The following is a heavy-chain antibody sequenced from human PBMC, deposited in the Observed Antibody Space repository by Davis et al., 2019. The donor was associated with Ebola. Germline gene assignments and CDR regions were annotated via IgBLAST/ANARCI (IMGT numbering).Heavy chain of an antibody. CDR2: ISTYNDNT. D-gene: IGHD3-9*01. CDR1: GYTFTTYG. Sequence: AASVKVSCKASGYTFTTYGISWVRQAPGQGLEWMGWISTYNDNTNYAQKLQGRVTMTTDTSTSTAYTELSSLRSEDTAVYYCARGGYFDWLTRWHYYGMDVWGQGTTVTVSS. J-gene: IGHJ6*02. V-gene: IGHV1-18*01. CDR3: ARGGYFDWLTRWHYYGMDV.